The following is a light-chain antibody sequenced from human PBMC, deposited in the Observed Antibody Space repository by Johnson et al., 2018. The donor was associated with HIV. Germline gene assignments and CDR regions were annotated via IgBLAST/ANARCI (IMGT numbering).Light chain of an antibody. V-gene: IGLV1-51*01. CDR3: GTWDSSLSAYV. J-gene: IGLJ1*01. CDR2: DNN. Sequence: HSVLTQPPSVSAAPGQKVTISCSGSSSNIGDNYVSWYQQLPGTAPKLLIYDNNKRPSGIPDRFSGSKSGTSATLGITGLQTGDEADYYCGTWDSSLSAYVFGTWTKVTV. CDR1: SSNIGDNY.